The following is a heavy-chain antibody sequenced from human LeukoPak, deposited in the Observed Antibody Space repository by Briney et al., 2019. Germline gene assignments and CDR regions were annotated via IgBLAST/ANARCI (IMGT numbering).Heavy chain of an antibody. CDR3: ARAGPNDHRFDY. D-gene: IGHD1-1*01. CDR2: ISYHGSSQ. CDR1: GFTITSYA. J-gene: IGHJ4*02. V-gene: IGHV3-30-3*01. Sequence: TGGSLRLSCAASGFTITSYAMHWVRQAPGEGLEWVAVISYHGSSQYYADSVKGRFTISRDTLKNTVFLQMFSLRPEDTAIYYCARAGPNDHRFDYWGQGTLVTVSS.